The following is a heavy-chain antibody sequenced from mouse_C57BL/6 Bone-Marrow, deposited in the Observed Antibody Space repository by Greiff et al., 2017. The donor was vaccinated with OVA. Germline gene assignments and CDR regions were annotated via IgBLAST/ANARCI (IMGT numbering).Heavy chain of an antibody. D-gene: IGHD6-1*01. CDR3: AMDSTLYYFDY. CDR2: IHPSDSDT. J-gene: IGHJ2*01. CDR1: GYTFTSYW. V-gene: IGHV1-74*01. Sequence: QVQLKQPGAELVKPGASVKVSCKASGYTFTSYWMHWVKQRPGQGLEWIGRIHPSDSDTNYNQKFKGKATLTVDNSSSTAYMQLSSLTSEDSAVYYCAMDSTLYYFDYWGQGTTLTGSS.